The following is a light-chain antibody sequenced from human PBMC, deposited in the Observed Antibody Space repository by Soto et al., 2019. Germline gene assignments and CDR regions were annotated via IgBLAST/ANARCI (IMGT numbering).Light chain of an antibody. CDR1: SSDIGTYNL. Sequence: QSALTQPASVSGSPGQSITISCTGTSSDIGTYNLVSWYQQHPGKAPKLIIYEASKRPSGVSNRFSGSKSGNTASLTISGLQAEDEADYYCCSYVGSSTYYVFGTGTKLTVL. CDR3: CSYVGSSTYYV. CDR2: EAS. J-gene: IGLJ1*01. V-gene: IGLV2-23*01.